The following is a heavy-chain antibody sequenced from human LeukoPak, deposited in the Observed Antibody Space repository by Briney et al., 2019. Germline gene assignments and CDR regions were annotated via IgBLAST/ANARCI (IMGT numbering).Heavy chain of an antibody. CDR3: ASLCGGDCYGGDY. CDR2: TYSGGST. Sequence: GGSLRLSCAASGFTVSSNYMSWVRQAPGKGLEWVSVTYSGGSTYYADSVKGRFTISRDNSKNTLYLQMNSLRAEDTAVYYCASLCGGDCYGGDYWGQGTLVTVSS. V-gene: IGHV3-53*01. J-gene: IGHJ4*02. D-gene: IGHD2-21*02. CDR1: GFTVSSNY.